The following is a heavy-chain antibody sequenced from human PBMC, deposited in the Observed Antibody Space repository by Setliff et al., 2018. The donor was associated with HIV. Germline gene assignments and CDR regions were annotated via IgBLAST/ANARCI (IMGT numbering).Heavy chain of an antibody. CDR2: VYDSGST. Sequence: SETRSLTCIVSGGYISSGGNHWSWIRQSPGKGLEWIGYVYDSGSTNYKPSLWSRVAISVDTSKNEFSLKLNSMTAADTAVYYCANYIIGAGGRGNWGQGILVTVSS. J-gene: IGHJ4*02. CDR1: GGYISSGGNH. V-gene: IGHV4-30-4*01. D-gene: IGHD3-10*01. CDR3: ANYIIGAGGRGN.